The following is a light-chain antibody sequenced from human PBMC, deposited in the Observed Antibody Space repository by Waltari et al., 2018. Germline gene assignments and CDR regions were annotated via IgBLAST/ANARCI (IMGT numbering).Light chain of an antibody. Sequence: SYVLTQPPSASVAPGQTARITCGGNNIGSESVHWYQQKPGQAPVLVVYDDSDRPSGIPERFSGSNSGNTATLTISGVEVGDDADYYCQVWDGSSDLLVFGGGTKLTVL. J-gene: IGLJ2*01. CDR1: NIGSES. V-gene: IGLV3-21*02. CDR3: QVWDGSSDLLV. CDR2: DDS.